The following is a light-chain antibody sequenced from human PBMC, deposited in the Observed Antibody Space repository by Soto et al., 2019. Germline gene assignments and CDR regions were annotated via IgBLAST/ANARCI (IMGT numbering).Light chain of an antibody. V-gene: IGKV3-11*01. CDR1: QSVSSY. J-gene: IGKJ2*01. CDR3: QHRSNCPPYT. Sequence: EIVLTQSPATLSLSPGERATLSCRASQSVSSYLAWYQKKPGHAPRLLIYDASNRATGIPARFSGSGSATTFTLTISSLEPEDFAVYYCQHRSNCPPYTFGQGTKLEIK. CDR2: DAS.